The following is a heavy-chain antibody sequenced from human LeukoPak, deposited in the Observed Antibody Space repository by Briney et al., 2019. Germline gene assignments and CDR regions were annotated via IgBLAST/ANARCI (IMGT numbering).Heavy chain of an antibody. CDR1: GYTFTGYY. J-gene: IGHJ4*02. CDR2: ISYDGSNK. CDR3: ARDPNWGIDY. Sequence: SCKASGYTFTGYYMHWVRQAPGKGLEWVAVISYDGSNKYYADSVKGRFTISRDNSKNTLYLQMNSLRAEDTAVYYCARDPNWGIDYWGQGTLVTVSS. D-gene: IGHD7-27*01. V-gene: IGHV3-30-3*01.